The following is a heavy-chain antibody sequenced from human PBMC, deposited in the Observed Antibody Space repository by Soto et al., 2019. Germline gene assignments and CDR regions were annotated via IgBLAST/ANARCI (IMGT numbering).Heavy chain of an antibody. Sequence: PWETLSLTCTVSGGSISSGDYYWSWIRQPPGKGLEWIGYIYYSGSTYYNPSLKSRVTISVDTSKNQFSLKLSSVTAADTAVYYCARVRAQLWPKVDYWGQGTLVTVSS. CDR2: IYYSGST. D-gene: IGHD5-18*01. CDR3: ARVRAQLWPKVDY. V-gene: IGHV4-30-4*01. J-gene: IGHJ4*02. CDR1: GGSISSGDYY.